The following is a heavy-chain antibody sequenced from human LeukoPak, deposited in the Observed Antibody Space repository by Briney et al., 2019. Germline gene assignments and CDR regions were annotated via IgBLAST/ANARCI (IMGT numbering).Heavy chain of an antibody. D-gene: IGHD1-26*01. CDR3: TRGSGSYDY. V-gene: IGHV3-49*03. Sequence: WFRQAPGKGLEWVGFIRSKAYGGTTEYAASVKGRVTISRDDSKSIADLQMNSLKTDDTAMYYCTRGSGSYDYWGQGTLVTVSS. CDR2: IRSKAYGGTT. J-gene: IGHJ4*02.